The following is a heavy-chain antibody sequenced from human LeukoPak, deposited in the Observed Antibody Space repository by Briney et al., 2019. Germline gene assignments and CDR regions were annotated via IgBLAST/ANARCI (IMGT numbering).Heavy chain of an antibody. CDR2: INPSDGTT. CDR1: GYTFINYY. V-gene: IGHV1-46*01. CDR3: ARHSLPGTTPFDY. J-gene: IGHJ4*02. Sequence: ASVKVSCKASGYTFINYYIHWVRQAPGQGLEWVGIINPSDGTTTYAQKFQGRVSMTRDTSTSTVYMKLSSLESDDTALYSCARHSLPGTTPFDYWGQGALVTVSS. D-gene: IGHD1-1*01.